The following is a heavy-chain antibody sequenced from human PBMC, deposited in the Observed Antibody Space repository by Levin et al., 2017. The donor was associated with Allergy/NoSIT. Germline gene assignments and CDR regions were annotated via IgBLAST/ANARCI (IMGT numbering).Heavy chain of an antibody. Sequence: GESLKISCPASGFTFSDYYMSWIRQAPGKGLEWVSYISSSGSTIYYADSVKGRFTISRDNAKNSLYLQMNSLRAEDTAVYYCARETIGVGATDYWGQGTLVTVSS. CDR1: GFTFSDYY. CDR2: ISSSGSTI. D-gene: IGHD1-26*01. V-gene: IGHV3-11*01. CDR3: ARETIGVGATDY. J-gene: IGHJ4*02.